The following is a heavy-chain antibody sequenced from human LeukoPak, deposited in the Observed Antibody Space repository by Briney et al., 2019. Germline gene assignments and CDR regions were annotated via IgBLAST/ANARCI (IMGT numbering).Heavy chain of an antibody. CDR3: ARDQYCSGGSCYANWFDP. CDR1: GNSFGDYY. V-gene: IGHV4-4*07. D-gene: IGHD2-15*01. CDR2: IYTSGST. J-gene: IGHJ5*02. Sequence: SETLSLTCTVSGNSFGDYYWSWIRQPAGKGLEWIGRIYTSGSTTYNPSLKSRVTMSVDTSKNQFSLKLSSVTAADTAVYYCARDQYCSGGSCYANWFDPWGQGTLVTVSS.